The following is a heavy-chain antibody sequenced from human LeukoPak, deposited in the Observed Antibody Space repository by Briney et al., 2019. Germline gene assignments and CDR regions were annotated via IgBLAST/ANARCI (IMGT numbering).Heavy chain of an antibody. Sequence: SVKVSCKASGGTFSSYAISWVRQAPGQGPEWMGGIMPVFVTARYAQKFQGRVTLTADLSTSTAYMELSRLRSEDTAVYYCARGSDCTTSSCLTDDFYYGMDVWGQGTTVTVSS. CDR3: ARGSDCTTSSCLTDDFYYGMDV. D-gene: IGHD2-2*01. CDR1: GGTFSSYA. V-gene: IGHV1-69*13. J-gene: IGHJ6*02. CDR2: IMPVFVTA.